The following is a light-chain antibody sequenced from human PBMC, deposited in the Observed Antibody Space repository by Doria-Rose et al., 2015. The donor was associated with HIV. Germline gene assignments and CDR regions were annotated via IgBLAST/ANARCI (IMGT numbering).Light chain of an antibody. V-gene: IGKV4-1*01. CDR1: QSLLYTSKNY. CDR2: WAS. Sequence: DIQMTQSPESLGMSLGERATLNCKSSQSLLYTSKNYLAWYQHKPGQPPKLLIYWASTLQSGVPARFSGSGSGTDFTLTISSLEAEDVAVYYCQQYYDTPSFGPGTTVDIK. CDR3: QQYYDTPS. J-gene: IGKJ3*01.